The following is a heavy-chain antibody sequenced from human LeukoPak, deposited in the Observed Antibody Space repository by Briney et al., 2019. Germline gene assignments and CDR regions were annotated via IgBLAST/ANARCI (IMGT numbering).Heavy chain of an antibody. D-gene: IGHD6-13*01. V-gene: IGHV3-30*01. J-gene: IGHJ4*02. CDR3: ARESEQLDY. Sequence: PGGSLRLSCAASGFTFSSYAMHWVRQAPGKGLEWVAVISYDGCNKYYADSVKGRFTISRDNSKNTLYLQMNSLRAEDTAVYYCARESEQLDYWGQGTLVTVSS. CDR1: GFTFSSYA. CDR2: ISYDGCNK.